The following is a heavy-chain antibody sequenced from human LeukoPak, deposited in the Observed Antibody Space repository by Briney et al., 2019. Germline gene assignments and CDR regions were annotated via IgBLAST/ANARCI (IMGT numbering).Heavy chain of an antibody. CDR3: AGTPLVGSLTYYFDY. V-gene: IGHV4-39*07. CDR1: VVSISGSYYY. Sequence: SETLSLTCAVSVVSISGSYYYWGWIRHPPGKGLEWIGNINFSGTTYYNASLQSRVTISIATSKNQFSLKLSFGTAADTAVYYCAGTPLVGSLTYYFDYWGQGTLVTVSS. CDR2: INFSGTT. D-gene: IGHD1-26*01. J-gene: IGHJ4*02.